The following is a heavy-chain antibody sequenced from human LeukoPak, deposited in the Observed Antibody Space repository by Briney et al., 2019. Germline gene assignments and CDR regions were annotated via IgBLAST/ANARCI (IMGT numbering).Heavy chain of an antibody. V-gene: IGHV3-11*01. CDR2: ISGSGGTT. CDR1: GFTFSDYY. J-gene: IGHJ3*02. Sequence: PGGSLRLSCAASGFTFSDYYMSWIRQAPGKGLEWVSYISGSGGTTYYADSVKGRFTISRDNAKSSLYLQMNSLRAEDTAVYYWHYQCLVHDAFFIWGEGEMVTVSS. CDR3: HYQCLVHDAFFI. D-gene: IGHD6-19*01.